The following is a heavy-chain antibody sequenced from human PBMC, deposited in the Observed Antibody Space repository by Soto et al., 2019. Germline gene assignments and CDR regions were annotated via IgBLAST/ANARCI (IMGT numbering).Heavy chain of an antibody. Sequence: SETLSLTCTVSGGSITSHFRCWIRHPPGKGLEWIGRISDNVGTDYNPSLRSRVAISLDTSKNQFSLSLSSVTAADTAVYYCARDRGFCADGICYEENYFFDYWGQGALVTVSS. J-gene: IGHJ4*02. CDR3: ARDRGFCADGICYEENYFFDY. CDR2: ISDNVGT. CDR1: GGSITSHF. D-gene: IGHD2-8*01. V-gene: IGHV4-59*11.